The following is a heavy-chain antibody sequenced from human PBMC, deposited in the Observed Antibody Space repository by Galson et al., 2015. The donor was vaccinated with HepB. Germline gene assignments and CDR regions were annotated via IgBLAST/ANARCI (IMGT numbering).Heavy chain of an antibody. CDR3: ARGESVDKPFDY. D-gene: IGHD2-21*01. J-gene: IGHJ4*02. CDR2: ISYDGSNK. CDR1: GFTFSSYA. Sequence: SLRLSCAASGFTFSSYAMHWVRQAPGKGLEWVAVISYDGSNKYYADSVKGRFTISRDNSKNTLYLRMNSLRAEDTAVYYCARGESVDKPFDYWGQGTLVTVSS. V-gene: IGHV3-30*04.